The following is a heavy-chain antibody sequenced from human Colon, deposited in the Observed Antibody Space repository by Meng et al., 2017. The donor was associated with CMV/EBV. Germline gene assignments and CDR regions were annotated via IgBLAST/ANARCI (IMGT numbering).Heavy chain of an antibody. D-gene: IGHD5-18*01. CDR2: INSDGSTT. Sequence: FSRSTYWMHWLRQAPGKGLVCVSRINSDGSTTNYADSVKGRFTISRDNAKNTLYLQMNSLRAEDTAVYYCARGKFQSVGIVYSYFDPWGQGALVTVSS. CDR3: ARGKFQSVGIVYSYFDP. V-gene: IGHV3-74*01. CDR1: FSRSTYW. J-gene: IGHJ5*02.